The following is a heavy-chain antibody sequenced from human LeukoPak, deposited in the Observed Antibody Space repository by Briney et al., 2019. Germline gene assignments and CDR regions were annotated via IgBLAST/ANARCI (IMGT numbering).Heavy chain of an antibody. D-gene: IGHD3-22*01. CDR1: GYTFTSYY. CDR2: LNPSGGST. Sequence: ASVKVSCKASGYTFTSYYMHWVRQAPGQGLEWMGILNPSGGSTSYAQKFQGRVTMTRDTSTSTVYMELSSLRSEDTAVYYCARDGYYYDSSGYYQNFDYWGQGTLVTVSS. V-gene: IGHV1-46*01. J-gene: IGHJ4*02. CDR3: ARDGYYYDSSGYYQNFDY.